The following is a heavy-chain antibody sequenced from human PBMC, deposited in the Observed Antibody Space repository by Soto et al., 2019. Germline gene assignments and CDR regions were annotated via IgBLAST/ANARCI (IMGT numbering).Heavy chain of an antibody. CDR2: IYYSGST. CDR3: ERGGYSGYEMVY. J-gene: IGHJ4*02. D-gene: IGHD5-12*01. CDR1: GGSISSGGYY. V-gene: IGHV4-31*03. Sequence: PSETLSLTCTVSGGSISSGGYYWSWIRQHPGKGLEWIGYIYYSGSTYYNPSLKSRFTIPVDTSKNQFSLKLSSVTAADTAVYYCERGGYSGYEMVYWGQGTLVTVSS.